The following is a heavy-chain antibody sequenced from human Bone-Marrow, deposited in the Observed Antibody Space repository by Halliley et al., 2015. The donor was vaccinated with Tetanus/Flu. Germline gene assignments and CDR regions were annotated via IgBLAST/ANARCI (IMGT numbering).Heavy chain of an antibody. D-gene: IGHD6-13*01. V-gene: IGHV3-9*01. Sequence: SLRLSCAASGFTFDDYAMHWVRQAPGKGLEWVSGVSWTSGNKDYADSVKGRFTISRDNAKNLLYLQMNSLREEDTAFHYCAKEYSRNWDGLFDHWGQGTLVTVSS. CDR3: AKEYSRNWDGLFDH. CDR1: GFTFDDYA. J-gene: IGHJ4*02. CDR2: VSWTSGNK.